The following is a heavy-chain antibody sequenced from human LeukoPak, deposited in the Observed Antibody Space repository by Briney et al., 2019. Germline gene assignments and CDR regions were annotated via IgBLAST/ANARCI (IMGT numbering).Heavy chain of an antibody. J-gene: IGHJ4*02. V-gene: IGHV4-31*03. D-gene: IGHD1-26*01. Sequence: SQTLSLTCTVSGGSISSGGYYWSWIRQHPGKGLEWIGYIYYSGSTYYNPSLKSRVTISVDTSKNQFSLKLSSVTAADTAVYYCARDRPDSGSYYSHYFDYWGQGTLVIVSS. CDR2: IYYSGST. CDR1: GGSISSGGYY. CDR3: ARDRPDSGSYYSHYFDY.